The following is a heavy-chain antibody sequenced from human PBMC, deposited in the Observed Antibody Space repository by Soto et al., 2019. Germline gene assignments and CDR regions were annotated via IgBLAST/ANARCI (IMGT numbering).Heavy chain of an antibody. CDR2: MFYSGST. Sequence: QVQLQESGPGLVKLSQTLSLTCTVSGASISSGGYYWSWIRQHPGKGLEWIGYMFYSGSTYYNPSLKSRVTMSLDTSKHQFSLKLSSVTAADTAVYYCARLGYCSNTDCGPVGPRGQGILATVSS. V-gene: IGHV4-31*03. CDR1: GASISSGGYY. CDR3: ARLGYCSNTDCGPVGP. J-gene: IGHJ5*02. D-gene: IGHD2-2*01.